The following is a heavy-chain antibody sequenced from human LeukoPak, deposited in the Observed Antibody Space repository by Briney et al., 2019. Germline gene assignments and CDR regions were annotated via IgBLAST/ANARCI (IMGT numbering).Heavy chain of an antibody. CDR1: GFTFSSYG. CDR2: IKEDGSEK. J-gene: IGHJ5*02. CDR3: ARDNGNYPRWFDP. V-gene: IGHV3-7*01. Sequence: GRSLRLSCSASGFTFSSYGMNWVRQAPGKGLEWVANIKEDGSEKYYVDSVKGRFTISRDNAKNSLYLQMNSLRAEDTAVCYCARDNGNYPRWFDPWGQGTLVTVSS. D-gene: IGHD1-7*01.